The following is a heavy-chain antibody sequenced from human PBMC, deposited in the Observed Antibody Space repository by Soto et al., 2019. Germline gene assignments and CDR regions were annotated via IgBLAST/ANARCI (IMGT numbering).Heavy chain of an antibody. V-gene: IGHV3-33*01. Sequence: PGGSRRLSCAASGFTFSSYGMHLVRQAPGKGLEWVAVIWYDGSNKYYADSVKGRFTISRDNSKNTLYLQMNSLRAEDTAVYYCARVLGYCSSTSCPSYYYYYGMDVWGQGTTVTVSS. CDR3: ARVLGYCSSTSCPSYYYYYGMDV. J-gene: IGHJ6*02. CDR2: IWYDGSNK. D-gene: IGHD2-2*01. CDR1: GFTFSSYG.